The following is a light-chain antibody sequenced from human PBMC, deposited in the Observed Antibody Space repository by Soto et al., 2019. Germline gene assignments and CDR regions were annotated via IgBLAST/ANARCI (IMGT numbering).Light chain of an antibody. CDR2: TAS. CDR3: QQYNNWPPWT. Sequence: DIQLTQSPSSLSASVGDRVALACRASQSINTNLNWYQQKPGSPPKLLIHTASTLQSGVPSRFSGSGSGTDFTLTITTLQPEDFATYYCQQYNNWPPWTFGQGTKVDIK. V-gene: IGKV1-39*01. J-gene: IGKJ1*01. CDR1: QSINTN.